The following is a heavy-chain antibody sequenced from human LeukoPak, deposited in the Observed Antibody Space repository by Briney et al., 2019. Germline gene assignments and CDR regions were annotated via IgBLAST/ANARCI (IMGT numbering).Heavy chain of an antibody. Sequence: PGGSLRLSCAASGITFSIYAMSWVRQAPGKGLEWVAVISYDGSNKYYADSVKGRFTISRDNSKNTLYLQMNSLRAEDTAVYYCAKDNYDSSGYYFDYWGQGTLVTVSS. V-gene: IGHV3-30*18. CDR1: GITFSIYA. D-gene: IGHD3-22*01. J-gene: IGHJ4*02. CDR2: ISYDGSNK. CDR3: AKDNYDSSGYYFDY.